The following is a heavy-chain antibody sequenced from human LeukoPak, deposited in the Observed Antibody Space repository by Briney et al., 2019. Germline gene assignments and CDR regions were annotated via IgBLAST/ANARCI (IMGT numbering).Heavy chain of an antibody. CDR1: GYTFTGYY. CDR2: INPNSGGT. Sequence: ASVKVSCKASGYTFTGYYMHWVRQAPGQGLEWMGWINPNSGGTNYAQKFQGRVTMTRDTSISTAYMELSRLRSDDTAVYYCAILPRTIFGVVIRSNWFDPWGRGTLVTVSS. D-gene: IGHD3-3*01. J-gene: IGHJ5*02. CDR3: AILPRTIFGVVIRSNWFDP. V-gene: IGHV1-2*02.